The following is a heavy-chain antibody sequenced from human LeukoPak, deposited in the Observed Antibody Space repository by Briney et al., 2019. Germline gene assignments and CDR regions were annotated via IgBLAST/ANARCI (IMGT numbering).Heavy chain of an antibody. Sequence: SETLSLTCTVSGGSVSSGSYYWSWIRQPPGTGLEWIGYIYYSGSTNYNPSLKSRVTISVDTSKNQFSLKLSSVTAADTAVYYCARVAQLERHADYWGQGTLVTVSS. J-gene: IGHJ4*02. CDR1: GGSVSSGSYY. CDR3: ARVAQLERHADY. CDR2: IYYSGST. D-gene: IGHD1-1*01. V-gene: IGHV4-61*01.